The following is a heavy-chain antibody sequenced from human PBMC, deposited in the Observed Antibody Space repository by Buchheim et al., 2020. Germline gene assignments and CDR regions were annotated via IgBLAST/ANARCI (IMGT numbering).Heavy chain of an antibody. CDR2: ISGSCCST. Sequence: EVQLLESGGSLVQPGGSLRISCAASGFTFSSYAMSWVRQAPGKGLEWVSTISGSCCSTYYADSVKGRFTIIRDDSKNTLDLQMNSLRAEDTAVYYCAKGSTSGAWIFDYWGQGTL. D-gene: IGHD1-26*01. CDR3: AKGSTSGAWIFDY. CDR1: GFTFSSYA. J-gene: IGHJ4*02. V-gene: IGHV3-23*01.